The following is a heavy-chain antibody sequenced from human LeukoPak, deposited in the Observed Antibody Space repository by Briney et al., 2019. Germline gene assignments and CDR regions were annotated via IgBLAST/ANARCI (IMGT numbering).Heavy chain of an antibody. Sequence: PSETLSLTCAVSGYSISSGYYWGWIRQPPGKGLEWIGSIYHSGSTFYNPSLKSRVAISVDTSKNQFSLKLNSVTAADTAMYYCARQDIVLMVYAPGGFDPWGQRALVTVSS. CDR1: GYSISSGYY. CDR2: IYHSGST. CDR3: ARQDIVLMVYAPGGFDP. V-gene: IGHV4-38-2*01. D-gene: IGHD2-8*01. J-gene: IGHJ5*02.